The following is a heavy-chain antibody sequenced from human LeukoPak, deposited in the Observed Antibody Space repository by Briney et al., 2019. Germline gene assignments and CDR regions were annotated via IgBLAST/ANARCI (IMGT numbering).Heavy chain of an antibody. CDR1: GFTFSSYA. J-gene: IGHJ4*02. CDR2: ISYDGSNK. CDR3: ARDSSGAVGY. D-gene: IGHD3-22*01. Sequence: PGGSLRLSCAASGFTFSSYAMHWVRQAPGKGLEWVAVISYDGSNKYYADSVKGRFTISRDNSKNTPYLQMNSLRAEDTAVYYCARDSSGAVGYWGQGTLVTVSS. V-gene: IGHV3-30-3*01.